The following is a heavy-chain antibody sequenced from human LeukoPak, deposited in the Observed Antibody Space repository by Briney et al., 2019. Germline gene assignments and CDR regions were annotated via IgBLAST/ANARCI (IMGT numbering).Heavy chain of an antibody. V-gene: IGHV1-69*05. CDR1: GGTFSSYA. CDR3: ARVVPNCSSTSCYKYYYYYYYMDV. CDR2: IIPIFGTA. J-gene: IGHJ6*03. Sequence: ASVKVSCTASGGTFSSYAISWVRQAPGQGLEWMGGIIPIFGTANYAQKFQGRVTITTDESTSTAYMELSSLRSEDTAVYYCARVVPNCSSTSCYKYYYYYYYMDVWGKGTTVTVSS. D-gene: IGHD2-2*01.